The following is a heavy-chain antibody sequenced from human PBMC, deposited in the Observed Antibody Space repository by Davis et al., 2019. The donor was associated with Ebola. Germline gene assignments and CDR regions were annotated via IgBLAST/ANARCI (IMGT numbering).Heavy chain of an antibody. V-gene: IGHV4-30-2*01. D-gene: IGHD3-16*02. Sequence: PSETLSLTCAVSGGSISSGGYSWSWIRQPPGKGLEWIGYIYHSGSTYYNPSLKSRVTISVDRSKNQFSLKLSSVTAADTAVYYCARRGSYRPYFFDFWGQGTLVTVSS. J-gene: IGHJ4*02. CDR1: GGSISSGGYS. CDR3: ARRGSYRPYFFDF. CDR2: IYHSGST.